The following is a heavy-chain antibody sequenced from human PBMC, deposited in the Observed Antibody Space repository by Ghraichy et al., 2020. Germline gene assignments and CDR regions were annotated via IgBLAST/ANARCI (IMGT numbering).Heavy chain of an antibody. J-gene: IGHJ6*01. V-gene: IGHV3-53*01. CDR2: IYSGGST. D-gene: IGHD4-11*01. CDR3: ARVRSISYYYYGMDV. CDR1: GFAVHTYD. Sequence: GGSLRLSSPPSGFAVHTYDINSRLQTPWAGLCWVSVIYSGGSTYYADSVKGRFTISRDNSKNTLYLQMNSLRAEDTAVYYCARVRSISYYYYGMDVCCQGSTGTVSS.